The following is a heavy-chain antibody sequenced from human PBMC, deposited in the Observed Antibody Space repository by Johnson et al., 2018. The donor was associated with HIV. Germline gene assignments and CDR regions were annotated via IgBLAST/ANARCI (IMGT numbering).Heavy chain of an antibody. CDR3: AKDPAVVPPICFDV. J-gene: IGHJ3*01. CDR1: GFTFSDHA. Sequence: VQVVESGGGLVQPGGSLRLSCAGSGFTFSDHAMGWVRQAPGKGLEWVSSMSGSGAVTYYADSVKGRFTISRDNSKNRLFLQMNSLRAEDTAVYYRAKDPAVVPPICFDVWGQGTVVTVSS. D-gene: IGHD3-22*01. CDR2: MSGSGAVT. V-gene: IGHV3-23*04.